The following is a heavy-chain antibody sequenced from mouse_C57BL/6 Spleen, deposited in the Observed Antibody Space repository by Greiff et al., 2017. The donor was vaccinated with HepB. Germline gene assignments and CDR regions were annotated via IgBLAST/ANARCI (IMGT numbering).Heavy chain of an antibody. J-gene: IGHJ3*01. Sequence: DVKLQESGPGLVKPSQSLSLTCSVPGYSITSGYYWNWIRQFPGNKLEWMGYISYDGSNNYNPSLKNRISITRDTSKNQFFLKLNSVTTEDTATYYCAREGAWFAYWGQGTLVTVSA. V-gene: IGHV3-6*01. CDR2: ISYDGSN. CDR1: GYSITSGYY. CDR3: AREGAWFAY.